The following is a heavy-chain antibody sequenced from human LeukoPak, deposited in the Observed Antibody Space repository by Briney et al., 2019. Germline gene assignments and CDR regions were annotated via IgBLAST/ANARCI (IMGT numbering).Heavy chain of an antibody. Sequence: SETLSLTCSVSGDSISYFYWSWIRQAAGKGLEWIGYFYYSGSTYYNPSLKSRVTISLDTSKNQLSLKLSSVTAADTAVYYCARESNYHGSGTGWFDPWGQGTLVTVSS. V-gene: IGHV4-59*12. CDR3: ARESNYHGSGTGWFDP. CDR1: GDSISYFY. J-gene: IGHJ5*02. D-gene: IGHD3-10*01. CDR2: FYYSGST.